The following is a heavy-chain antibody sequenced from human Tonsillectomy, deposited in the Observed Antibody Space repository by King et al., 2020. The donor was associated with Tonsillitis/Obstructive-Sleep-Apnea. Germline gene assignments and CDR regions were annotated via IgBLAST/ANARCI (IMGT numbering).Heavy chain of an antibody. CDR2: IYYSGST. V-gene: IGHV4-39*01. J-gene: IGHJ4*02. CDR3: ARSVMTTVTDPDFDY. D-gene: IGHD4-17*01. CDR1: GGSISSSSYY. Sequence: QLQESGPGLVKPSETLSLTCTVSGGSISSSSYYWGWIRQPPGKGLEWIGSIYYSGSTYYNPSLQSRVTISVDTSKNQFSLKLRSVTAADTAVYYCARSVMTTVTDPDFDYWGQGTLVTVSS.